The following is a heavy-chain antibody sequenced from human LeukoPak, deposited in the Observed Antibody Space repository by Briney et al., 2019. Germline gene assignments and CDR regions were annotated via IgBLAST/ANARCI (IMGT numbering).Heavy chain of an antibody. CDR2: IKQDGSEK. CDR3: ARVEGGYSYWGVRYFDY. V-gene: IGHV3-7*01. J-gene: IGHJ4*02. CDR1: AFTFCSYW. Sequence: GGSLRLSCAASAFTFCSYWMSWVREAPGKGVEWVANIKQDGSEKYYVDSVKGRFTISRDNAKNSLYLQMNSLRAEDTAVYYCARVEGGYSYWGVRYFDYWGQGTLVTVSS. D-gene: IGHD5-18*01.